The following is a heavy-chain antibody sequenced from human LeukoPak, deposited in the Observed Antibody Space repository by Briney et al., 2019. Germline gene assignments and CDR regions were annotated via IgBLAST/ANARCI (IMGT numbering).Heavy chain of an antibody. D-gene: IGHD4-17*01. CDR2: IKQDGTGK. CDR1: GFSFSSYW. J-gene: IGHJ4*02. CDR3: AREYMVTTGD. Sequence: PGGSLRLSCAASGFSFSSYWMSWVRQAPGKGLEWVANIKQDGTGKHYVDSVRGRFTISRDNAKNSLYLQMNSLRAEDTAVYYCAREYMVTTGDWGQGTLVTVSS. V-gene: IGHV3-7*03.